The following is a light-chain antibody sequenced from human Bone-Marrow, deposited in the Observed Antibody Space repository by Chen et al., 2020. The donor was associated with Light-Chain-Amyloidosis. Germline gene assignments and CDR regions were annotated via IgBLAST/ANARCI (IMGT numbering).Light chain of an antibody. V-gene: IGLV3-21*02. CDR1: IIGSTS. Sequence: SYVLTQPSSVSVAPGHTATIACGGNIIGSTSVHWYQQTPGQAPLLVVYDDSDRPSGIPERLSGSNSGNTATLTISRVEAGDEADYYCQVWDRSSDRPVFGGGTKLTVL. CDR2: DDS. CDR3: QVWDRSSDRPV. J-gene: IGLJ3*02.